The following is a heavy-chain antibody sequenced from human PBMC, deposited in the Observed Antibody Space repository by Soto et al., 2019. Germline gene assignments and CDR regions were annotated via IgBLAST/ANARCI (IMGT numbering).Heavy chain of an antibody. Sequence: TLSLTCAVSGGSISSGGYSWSWIRQPPGKGLEWIGYIYHSGSTYYNPSLKSRVTISVDRSKNQFSLKLSSVTAADTAVYYCARVMDREIVVENAFHISCQATMVSVSS. D-gene: IGHD3-22*01. CDR2: IYHSGST. CDR1: GGSISSGGYS. V-gene: IGHV4-30-2*01. J-gene: IGHJ3*02. CDR3: ARVMDREIVVENAFHI.